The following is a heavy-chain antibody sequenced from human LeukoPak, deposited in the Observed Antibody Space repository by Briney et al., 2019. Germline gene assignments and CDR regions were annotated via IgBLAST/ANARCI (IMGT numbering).Heavy chain of an antibody. Sequence: ASVKVSCKASGYTFTSYAMHWVRQAPGQRLEWMGWINAGNGNTKYSQKFQGRVTITRDTSAGTAYMELSSLRSEDTAVYYCARGPTPDIVVVPAAIFYDYWGQGTLVTVSS. CDR3: ARGPTPDIVVVPAAIFYDY. CDR2: INAGNGNT. D-gene: IGHD2-2*02. V-gene: IGHV1-3*01. CDR1: GYTFTSYA. J-gene: IGHJ4*02.